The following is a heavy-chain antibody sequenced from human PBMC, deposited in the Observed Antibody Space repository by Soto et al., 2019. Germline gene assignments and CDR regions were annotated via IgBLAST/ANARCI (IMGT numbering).Heavy chain of an antibody. CDR1: GGTFSSYT. D-gene: IGHD5-18*01. CDR3: ARDRIQLWPRQYYFDY. J-gene: IGHJ4*02. Sequence: QVQLVQSGAEVKKPGSSVKVSCKASGGTFSSYTISWVRQAPGQGLEWMGRIIPILGIANYAQKFQGRVTITADKSTSTAYMELSILRSEDMAVYYCARDRIQLWPRQYYFDYWGQGTLVTVSS. V-gene: IGHV1-69*08. CDR2: IIPILGIA.